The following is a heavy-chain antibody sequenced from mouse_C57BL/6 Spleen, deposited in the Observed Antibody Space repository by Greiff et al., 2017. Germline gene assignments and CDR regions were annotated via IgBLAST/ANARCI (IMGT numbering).Heavy chain of an antibody. CDR2: IRNKANNHAT. J-gene: IGHJ2*01. CDR3: TRHYYSNYGFDY. D-gene: IGHD2-5*01. Sequence: EVKLMESGGGLVQPGGSMTLSCAASGFTFSDAWMDWVRQSPEKGLEWVAEIRNKANNHATYYAESVKGRFTISRDDSKSSVYLQMNSLRAEDTGIYYCTRHYYSNYGFDYWGQGTTLTVSS. V-gene: IGHV6-6*01. CDR1: GFTFSDAW.